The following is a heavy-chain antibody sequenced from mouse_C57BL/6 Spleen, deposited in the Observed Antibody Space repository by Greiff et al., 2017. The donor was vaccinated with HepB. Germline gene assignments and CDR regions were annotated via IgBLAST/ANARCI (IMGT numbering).Heavy chain of an antibody. CDR2: ISSGGSYT. Sequence: DVMLVESGGDLVKPGGSLKLSCAASGFTFSSYGMSWVRQTPDKRLEWVATISSGGSYTYYPDSVKGRFTISRDNAKNTLYLQMSSLKSEDTAMYYCARQYGNYVDAWFAYWGQGTLVTVSA. D-gene: IGHD2-10*02. CDR1: GFTFSSYG. V-gene: IGHV5-6*02. CDR3: ARQYGNYVDAWFAY. J-gene: IGHJ3*01.